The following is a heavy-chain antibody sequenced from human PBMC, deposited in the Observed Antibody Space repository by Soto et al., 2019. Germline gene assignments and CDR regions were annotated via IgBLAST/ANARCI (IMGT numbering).Heavy chain of an antibody. CDR1: GFTLRDYG. CDR3: ARDRRRQLRLGGDALDM. J-gene: IGHJ3*02. Sequence: QVQLVESGGGVVQPGRSLRLSCAASGFTLRDYGMHWVRQAPGKGLQWVAVIAYDGSNKKSADSLKGRFSISRDNSKNTLYLQMNNLRPEDTALYYCARDRRRQLRLGGDALDMWGQGTMVTVS. CDR2: IAYDGSNK. D-gene: IGHD3-16*01. V-gene: IGHV3-30*03.